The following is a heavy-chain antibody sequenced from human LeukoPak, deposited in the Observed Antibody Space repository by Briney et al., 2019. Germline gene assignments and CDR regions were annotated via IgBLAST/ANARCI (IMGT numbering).Heavy chain of an antibody. CDR1: GFTFSSYG. Sequence: PGGSLRLSCAASGFTFSSYGMHWVRQAPGKGLEWVAFIRYDGSNKYYADSVKGRFTISRDNSKNTLYLQMNSLRAEDTAVYYCAKPLLSSGSMPSHWGQGTLVTVSS. V-gene: IGHV3-30*02. CDR2: IRYDGSNK. D-gene: IGHD3-10*01. CDR3: AKPLLSSGSMPSH. J-gene: IGHJ4*02.